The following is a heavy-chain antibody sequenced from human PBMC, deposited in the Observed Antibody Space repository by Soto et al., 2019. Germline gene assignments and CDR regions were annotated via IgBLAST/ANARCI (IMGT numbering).Heavy chain of an antibody. CDR2: IWYDGSNK. CDR3: ARDPGSSGWHGWFDP. Sequence: QVQLVESGGGVVQPGRSLRLSCAASGFTFSSYGMQWVRQAPGKGLEWVAVIWYDGSNKYYADSVKGRFTISRDNSKNTLYLQMNSLRAEDTAVYYCARDPGSSGWHGWFDPWGQGTLVTVSS. CDR1: GFTFSSYG. V-gene: IGHV3-33*01. J-gene: IGHJ5*02. D-gene: IGHD6-19*01.